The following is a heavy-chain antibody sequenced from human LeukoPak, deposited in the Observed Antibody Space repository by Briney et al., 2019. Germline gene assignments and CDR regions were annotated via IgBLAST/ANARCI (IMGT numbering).Heavy chain of an antibody. Sequence: ASVKVSCKASGGTFSSYGMIWVRQAPGQGLDWMGWINTDTGHPTYAQGFTGRFVFSLDTSASTAYLQISSLKADDTAVYYCARAGFTSLEGDNWGQGTLVTVSS. CDR1: GGTFSSYG. V-gene: IGHV7-4-1*02. D-gene: IGHD3-9*01. CDR3: ARAGFTSLEGDN. CDR2: INTDTGHP. J-gene: IGHJ4*02.